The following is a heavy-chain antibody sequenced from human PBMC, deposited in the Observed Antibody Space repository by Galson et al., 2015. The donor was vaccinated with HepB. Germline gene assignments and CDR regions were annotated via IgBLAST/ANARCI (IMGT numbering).Heavy chain of an antibody. CDR1: GFTFSSYA. Sequence: SLRLSCAASGFTFSSYAMHWVRQAPGKGLEWVAVISYDGSNKYYADSVKGRFTISRDNSKNTLYLQMNSLRAEDTAVYYCARDRYYGSGSYLGDYWGQGTLVTVSS. V-gene: IGHV3-30-3*01. J-gene: IGHJ4*02. CDR3: ARDRYYGSGSYLGDY. D-gene: IGHD3-10*01. CDR2: ISYDGSNK.